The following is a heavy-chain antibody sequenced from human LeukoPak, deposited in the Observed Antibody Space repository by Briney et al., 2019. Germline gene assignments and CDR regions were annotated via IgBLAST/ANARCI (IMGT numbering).Heavy chain of an antibody. V-gene: IGHV3-74*03. CDR3: ARGGPIYCSGDSCYPGDY. J-gene: IGHJ4*02. CDR2: ISNNGITT. Sequence: GGSLRLSCVGSGFTFSNFWMHWVRQAPGKGPVWVSRISNNGITTTDADSVRGRFTISRDNAKNTLYLQMNSLRAEDTAVYYCARGGPIYCSGDSCYPGDYWGQGTLVTVSS. D-gene: IGHD2-15*01. CDR1: GFTFSNFW.